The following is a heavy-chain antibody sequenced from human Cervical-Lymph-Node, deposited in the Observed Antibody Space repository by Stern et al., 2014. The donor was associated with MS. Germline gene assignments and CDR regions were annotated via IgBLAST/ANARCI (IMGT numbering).Heavy chain of an antibody. D-gene: IGHD3-10*01. J-gene: IGHJ4*02. V-gene: IGHV3-33*01. CDR2: IWYDGSNK. CDR1: GFTFSSYG. Sequence: DQLVESGGGVVQPGRSLRLSCAASGFTFSSYGMHWVRQAPGKGLEWVAVIWYDGSNKYYADSVKGRFTISRDNSKNTLYLQMNSLRAEDTAVYYCARELITMVRGVLSYWGQGTLVTVSS. CDR3: ARELITMVRGVLSY.